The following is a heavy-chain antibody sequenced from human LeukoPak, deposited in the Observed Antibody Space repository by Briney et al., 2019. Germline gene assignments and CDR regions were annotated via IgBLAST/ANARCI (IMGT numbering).Heavy chain of an antibody. CDR1: GGSISSSNW. V-gene: IGHV4-4*02. CDR3: ARAPSSYASDRMDV. CDR2: IYLSGST. J-gene: IGHJ6*02. Sequence: TETLSLTCAVSGGSISSSNWWSWVRQPPGKGLEWIGEIYLSGSTNYNPSLKSRVTISVDKSKNQFSLKLSSVTAADTAVYYCARAPSSYASDRMDVWGQGTTVTVSS. D-gene: IGHD3-16*01.